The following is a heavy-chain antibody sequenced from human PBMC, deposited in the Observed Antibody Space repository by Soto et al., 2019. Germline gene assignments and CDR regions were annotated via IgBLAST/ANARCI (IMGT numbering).Heavy chain of an antibody. CDR3: AKAGADFWSGYFPTDYYYYMDV. J-gene: IGHJ6*03. CDR1: GFTFSSYA. V-gene: IGHV3-23*01. CDR2: ISGSGGST. Sequence: PGGSLRLSCAASGFTFSSYAMSWVRQAPGKGLEWVSAISGSGGSTYYADSVKGRFTISRDNSKNTLYLQMNSLRAEDTAVYYCAKAGADFWSGYFPTDYYYYMDVWGKGTTVTVSS. D-gene: IGHD3-3*01.